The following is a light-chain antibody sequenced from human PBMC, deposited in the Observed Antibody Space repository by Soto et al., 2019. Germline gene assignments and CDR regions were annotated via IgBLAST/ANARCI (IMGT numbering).Light chain of an antibody. J-gene: IGKJ1*01. Sequence: DIQMTQSPSTLSASVGDRVTITCPASQSIIIWLAWYQQKPGKAPKLLIYKASSLESGVPARFSGSGSGTEFSLTISSLQPDDFATYYCQQYNSYPTFGQGTKVEIK. CDR3: QQYNSYPT. V-gene: IGKV1-5*03. CDR1: QSIIIW. CDR2: KAS.